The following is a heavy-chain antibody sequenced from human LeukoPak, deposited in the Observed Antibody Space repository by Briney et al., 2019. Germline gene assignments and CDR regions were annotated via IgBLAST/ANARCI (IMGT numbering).Heavy chain of an antibody. V-gene: IGHV3-23*01. CDR3: ARDLHYYVAMDV. CDR2: ISGSDGST. J-gene: IGHJ6*02. CDR1: GFTFSYYA. D-gene: IGHD3-10*02. Sequence: GGSLILSCAASGFTFSYYAMNWVRQAPGKGLEWVSAISGSDGSTYYADSVKGRFTISRDNSKNTLYLQMNSLRVEDTALYYCARDLHYYVAMDVWGQGTTVTVSS.